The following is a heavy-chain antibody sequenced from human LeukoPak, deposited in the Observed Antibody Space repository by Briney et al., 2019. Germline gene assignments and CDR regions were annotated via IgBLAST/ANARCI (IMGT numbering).Heavy chain of an antibody. D-gene: IGHD4-23*01. V-gene: IGHV3-7*01. CDR1: GFTFSSYW. J-gene: IGHJ3*02. CDR3: ARVRSVGGNPHAFNI. Sequence: GGSLRLSCAASGFTFSSYWMSWVRQAPGKGLEWVANIKQDGSEKYYVDSVKGRFTISRDNVKNSLYLQMNSLRVEDTALYYCARVRSVGGNPHAFNIWGQGTMVTVSS. CDR2: IKQDGSEK.